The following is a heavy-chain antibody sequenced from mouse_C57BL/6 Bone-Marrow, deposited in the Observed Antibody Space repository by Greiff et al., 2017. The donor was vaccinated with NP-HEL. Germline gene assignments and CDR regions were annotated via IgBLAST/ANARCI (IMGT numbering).Heavy chain of an antibody. Sequence: EVMLVESGGGLVQPGESLKLSCESNEYEFPSHDMSWVRKTPEKRLELVAAINSDGGSTYYPDTMERRFIISRDNTKKTLYLQMSSLRSEDTALYYCARHGGLRRDYYAMDYWGQGTSVTVSS. D-gene: IGHD2-4*01. CDR3: ARHGGLRRDYYAMDY. CDR1: EYEFPSHD. CDR2: INSDGGST. V-gene: IGHV5-2*01. J-gene: IGHJ4*01.